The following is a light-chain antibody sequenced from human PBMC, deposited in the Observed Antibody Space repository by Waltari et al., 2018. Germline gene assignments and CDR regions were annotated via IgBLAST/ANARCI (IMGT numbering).Light chain of an antibody. Sequence: EIVLTQSPASLSLSPGDRATLSCRASQSVGRTLAWYQQRPGQAPRLLIYDESSRATGIPDRFSGSGSGTDFSLTSSRLEPEDFAVYYCQKYGTRPATFGQGTKVEVK. CDR2: DES. J-gene: IGKJ1*01. V-gene: IGKV3-20*01. CDR1: QSVGRT. CDR3: QKYGTRPAT.